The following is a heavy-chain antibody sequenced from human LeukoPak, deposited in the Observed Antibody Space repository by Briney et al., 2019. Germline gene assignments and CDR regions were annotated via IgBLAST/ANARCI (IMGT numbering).Heavy chain of an antibody. D-gene: IGHD2-15*01. CDR3: ARETRYCSGGSCYEPFDY. V-gene: IGHV4-59*01. J-gene: IGHJ4*02. CDR2: IYYSGST. Sequence: SETLSLTCTVSGGSISSYYWSWIRRPPGKGLEWIGYIYYSGSTNYNPSLKSRVTISVDTSKNQFSLKVSSVTAADTAVYYCARETRYCSGGSCYEPFDYWGQGTLVTVSS. CDR1: GGSISSYY.